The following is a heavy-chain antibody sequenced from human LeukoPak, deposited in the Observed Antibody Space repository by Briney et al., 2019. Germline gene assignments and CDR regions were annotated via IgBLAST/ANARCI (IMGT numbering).Heavy chain of an antibody. Sequence: SVKVSCKASGGTLSSYAISWVRQAPGQGLEWMGGIIPIFGTANYAQKFQGRGTITTDESTSTAYMELSSLRSEDTAVYYCARDSPGGPIAARPGLNYFDYWGQGTLVAVSS. J-gene: IGHJ4*02. V-gene: IGHV1-69*05. CDR2: IIPIFGTA. CDR3: ARDSPGGPIAARPGLNYFDY. CDR1: GGTLSSYA. D-gene: IGHD6-6*01.